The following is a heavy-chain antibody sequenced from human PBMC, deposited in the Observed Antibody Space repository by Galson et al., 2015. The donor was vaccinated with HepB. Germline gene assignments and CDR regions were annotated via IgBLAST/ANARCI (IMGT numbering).Heavy chain of an antibody. D-gene: IGHD1-1*01. CDR1: GFALSTSGVG. CDR3: AHRRYASHNYYGMDV. CDR2: IYWDADK. V-gene: IGHV2-5*02. Sequence: PALVKPTRALTLTCTFSGFALSTSGVGVGWIRQPPGKALEWLALIYWDADKRYSPPLKSRLTITKDTSKNQVVLTMTNMDPVDTATYYCAHRRYASHNYYGMDVWGQGTTVTVSS. J-gene: IGHJ6*02.